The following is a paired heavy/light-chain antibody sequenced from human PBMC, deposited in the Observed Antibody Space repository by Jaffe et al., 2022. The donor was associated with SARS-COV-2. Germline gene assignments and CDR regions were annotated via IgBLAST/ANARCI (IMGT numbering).Heavy chain of an antibody. CDR2: IYYSGTT. J-gene: IGHJ1*01. CDR1: GGSISGGGYY. D-gene: IGHD3-22*01. CDR3: ARGGLFDSSGHYYMGVEYLQH. Sequence: QVQLQESGPGLVKPSQTLSLTCTVSGGSISGGGYYWNWIRQHPGKGLEWIGFIYYSGTTYYNPSLESRITISVDTSKNQFSLTLSSVTAADTAVYYCARGGLFDSSGHYYMGVEYLQHWGQGTLVTVSS. V-gene: IGHV4-31*03.
Light chain of an antibody. CDR1: QSVTSSY. CDR2: GAS. Sequence: EFVLTQSPGTLSLSPGERATLSCRASQSVTSSYLGWYQQRPGQAPRLLIYGASTRATGIPDRFSGSGSGTDFTLTISRLEPEDFAMYYCQQYGGSPRRYTFGQGTKLEIK. V-gene: IGKV3-20*01. J-gene: IGKJ2*01. CDR3: QQYGGSPRRYT.